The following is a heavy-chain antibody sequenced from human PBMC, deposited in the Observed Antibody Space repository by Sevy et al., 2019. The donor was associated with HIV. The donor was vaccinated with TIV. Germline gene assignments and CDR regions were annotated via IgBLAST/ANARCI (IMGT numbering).Heavy chain of an antibody. V-gene: IGHV3-33*01. J-gene: IGHJ3*02. Sequence: GGSLRLSCAASGFTFSSYGMHWVRQAPGKGLEWVAVIWYDGSNKYYADSVKGRFTISRDNSKNTLYLQMNSLRAEETAVYYCARESGGSSARAFDIWGQGTMVTVSS. CDR1: GFTFSSYG. CDR2: IWYDGSNK. D-gene: IGHD1-26*01. CDR3: ARESGGSSARAFDI.